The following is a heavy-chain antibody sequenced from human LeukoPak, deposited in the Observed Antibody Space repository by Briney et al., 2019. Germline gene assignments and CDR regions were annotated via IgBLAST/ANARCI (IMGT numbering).Heavy chain of an antibody. CDR2: ISGSGGST. CDR1: GFTFSSYP. D-gene: IGHD6-6*01. CDR3: ASRPHYYYGMDV. V-gene: IGHV3-23*01. Sequence: GGSLRLSCAASGFTFSSYPMSWLRQAPGKGLEWVSAISGSGGSTYYADSVKGRFTISKDNSKNTLYLQMNSLRAEDTAVYYCASRPHYYYGMDVWGQGTTVTVSS. J-gene: IGHJ6*02.